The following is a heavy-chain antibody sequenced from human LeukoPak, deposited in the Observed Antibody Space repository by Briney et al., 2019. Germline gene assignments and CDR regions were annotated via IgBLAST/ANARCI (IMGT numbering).Heavy chain of an antibody. V-gene: IGHV3-48*04. CDR3: ARDALDSSGYYYAFYYYYMDV. D-gene: IGHD3-22*01. CDR2: ISSSSSTI. J-gene: IGHJ6*03. CDR1: GFTFSSYS. Sequence: GGSLRLSCAASGFTFSSYSMNWVRQAPGKGLEWVSYISSSSSTIYYADSVKGRFTISRDNAKNSLYLQMNSLRAEDTAAYYCARDALDSSGYYYAFYYYYMDVWGKGTTVTVSS.